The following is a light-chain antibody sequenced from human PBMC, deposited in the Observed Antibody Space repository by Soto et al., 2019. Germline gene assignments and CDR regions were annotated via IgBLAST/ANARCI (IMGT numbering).Light chain of an antibody. V-gene: IGKV3-15*01. CDR3: QQYHNWPPGT. CDR2: GAS. CDR1: QTVSSN. J-gene: IGKJ2*01. Sequence: EIVMTQSPSTLSVSLGERATISCRASQTVSSNLAWYQQKPGQAPRLLIYGASTMATGIPARFSGSGSGTELSLTTISMQYEDFSVTYCQQYHNWPPGTFGQGTKLEIK.